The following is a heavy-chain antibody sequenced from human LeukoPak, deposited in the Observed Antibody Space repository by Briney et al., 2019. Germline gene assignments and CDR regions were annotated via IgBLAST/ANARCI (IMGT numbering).Heavy chain of an antibody. Sequence: PSQTLSLTCTVSGGSISSGSYYWSWIRQPAGKGLEWIGRIYTSGSTNYNPSLKSRVTISVDTSKNQFSLKLSSVTAADTAVYYCARGEHYYDSSGYYYQYFQHWGQGTLVTVSS. D-gene: IGHD3-22*01. CDR2: IYTSGST. CDR3: ARGEHYYDSSGYYYQYFQH. J-gene: IGHJ1*01. V-gene: IGHV4-61*02. CDR1: GGSISSGSYY.